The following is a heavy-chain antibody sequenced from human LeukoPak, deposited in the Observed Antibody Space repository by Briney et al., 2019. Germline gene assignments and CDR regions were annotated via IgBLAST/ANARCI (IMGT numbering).Heavy chain of an antibody. V-gene: IGHV1-18*01. CDR3: ARTNWDFDY. J-gene: IGHJ4*02. D-gene: IGHD1-1*01. Sequence: ASVKVSCKASGYTFTSYGISWVRQAPGQGFVWMGWISASNGNTNYAQKLQHTVTMTPDTSTSTAYMELRSLRSDDTAVYYCARTNWDFDYWGQGTLVTVSS. CDR1: GYTFTSYG. CDR2: ISASNGNT.